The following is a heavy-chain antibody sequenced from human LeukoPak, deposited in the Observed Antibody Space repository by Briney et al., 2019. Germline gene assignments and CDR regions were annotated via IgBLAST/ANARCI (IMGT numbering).Heavy chain of an antibody. CDR1: GFTFSSYG. V-gene: IGHV3-30*18. CDR2: ISYDGSNK. CDR3: AKAEPPGIAAAGHFDY. Sequence: GGSLRLSCAASGFTFSSYGMHWVRQAPGKGLEWVAVISYDGSNKYYADSVKGRFTISRDNSKNTLYLQMNSQRAEDTAVYYCAKAEPPGIAAAGHFDYWGQGTLVTVSS. J-gene: IGHJ4*02. D-gene: IGHD6-13*01.